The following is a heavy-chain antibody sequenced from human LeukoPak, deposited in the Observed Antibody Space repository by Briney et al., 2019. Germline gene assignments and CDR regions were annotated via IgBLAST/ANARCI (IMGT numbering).Heavy chain of an antibody. CDR3: AKLPLDAFDI. J-gene: IGHJ3*02. CDR2: VRYDGSNK. V-gene: IGHV3-30*02. Sequence: PGGSLRLSCEASGFTFTKFWMSWVRQAPGKGLEWVAFVRYDGSNKFYADSVKGRFTISRDNSKNTLYLQMNSLRAEDTAVYYCAKLPLDAFDIWGQGTMVTVSS. CDR1: GFTFTKFW.